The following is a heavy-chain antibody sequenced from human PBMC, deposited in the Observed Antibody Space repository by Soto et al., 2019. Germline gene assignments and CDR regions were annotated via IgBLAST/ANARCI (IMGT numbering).Heavy chain of an antibody. D-gene: IGHD7-27*01. Sequence: GASVKVSCKASGYTFTSYDINWVRQATGQGLEWMGWMNPNSGNTGYAQKFQGRVTMTRNTSISTAYMELSSLRSEDTAVYYCARREVPLPGDYYYMDVWGKGTTVTVSS. CDR3: ARREVPLPGDYYYMDV. CDR2: MNPNSGNT. V-gene: IGHV1-8*01. CDR1: GYTFTSYD. J-gene: IGHJ6*03.